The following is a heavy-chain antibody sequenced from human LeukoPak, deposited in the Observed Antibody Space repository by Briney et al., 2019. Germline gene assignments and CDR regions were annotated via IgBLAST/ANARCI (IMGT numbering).Heavy chain of an antibody. CDR2: INPNSGGT. V-gene: IGHV1-2*02. CDR3: ARARTFDLEHDYGDYVDAFDI. D-gene: IGHD4-17*01. Sequence: GASVKVSCKASGYTFNNYNIHWLRQAPGQGLEWMGWINPNSGGTNYAQKFQGRVTMTRDTSISTAYMELSRLRSDDTAVYYCARARTFDLEHDYGDYVDAFDIWGQGTMVTVSS. J-gene: IGHJ3*02. CDR1: GYTFNNYN.